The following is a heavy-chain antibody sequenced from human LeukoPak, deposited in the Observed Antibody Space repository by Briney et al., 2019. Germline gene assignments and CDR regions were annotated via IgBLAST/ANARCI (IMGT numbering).Heavy chain of an antibody. J-gene: IGHJ3*02. CDR2: IYSGGST. Sequence: PGGSLRLSCAASGFTVSSNYMSWVRQAPGKGLEWVSVIYSGGSTYYADSVKGRFTISRDNSKNTLYLHMNSLRAEDTAVYYCVLYGDYESPDGFDIWGQGTMVTVSS. D-gene: IGHD4-17*01. V-gene: IGHV3-53*01. CDR3: VLYGDYESPDGFDI. CDR1: GFTVSSNY.